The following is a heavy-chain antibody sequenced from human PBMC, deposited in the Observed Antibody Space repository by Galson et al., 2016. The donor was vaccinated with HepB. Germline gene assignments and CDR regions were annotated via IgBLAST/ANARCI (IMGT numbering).Heavy chain of an antibody. Sequence: SLRLSCAASGFTFSSYSMNWVRQAPGKGLEWVSYISYSSTIYYADSVKGRFTISRDHAKNSLYLQMNSPRDEDTAVYYCATAYSSGWYFAYWGQGTLVTVSS. D-gene: IGHD6-19*01. J-gene: IGHJ4*02. V-gene: IGHV3-48*02. CDR1: GFTFSSYS. CDR3: ATAYSSGWYFAY. CDR2: ISYSSTI.